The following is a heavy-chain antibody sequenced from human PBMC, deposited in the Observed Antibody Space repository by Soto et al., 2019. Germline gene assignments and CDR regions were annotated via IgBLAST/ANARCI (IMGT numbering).Heavy chain of an antibody. Sequence: ASVKVSCKASGYTFTCYDINWVRQATGQGLEWMGWMNPNSGNTGYAQKFQGRVTMTRNTSISTAYMELSSLRSEDTAVYYCARGFDFDDSAFDPWGQGTLVTVSS. V-gene: IGHV1-8*01. CDR1: GYTFTCYD. CDR2: MNPNSGNT. J-gene: IGHJ5*02. D-gene: IGHD3-22*01. CDR3: ARGFDFDDSAFDP.